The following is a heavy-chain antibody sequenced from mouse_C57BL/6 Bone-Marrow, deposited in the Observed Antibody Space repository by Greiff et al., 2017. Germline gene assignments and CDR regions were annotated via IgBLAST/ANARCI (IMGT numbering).Heavy chain of an antibody. D-gene: IGHD2-14*01. Sequence: QVQLQQPGAELVRPGTSVKLSCKASGYTFTSYWMHWVKQRPGQGLEWIGVIDPSDSYTNYNQKFKGKATLPVDTSSSPAYMQLSSLTSEDSAVYYCARLAGYFFAYWGQGTLVTVSA. J-gene: IGHJ3*01. CDR1: GYTFTSYW. V-gene: IGHV1-59*01. CDR2: IDPSDSYT. CDR3: ARLAGYFFAY.